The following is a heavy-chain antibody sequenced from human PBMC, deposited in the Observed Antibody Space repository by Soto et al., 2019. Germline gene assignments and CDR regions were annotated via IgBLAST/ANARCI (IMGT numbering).Heavy chain of an antibody. Sequence: ASETLSLTCTVSGGSISSYYWSWIRQPPGKGLEWIGYIYYSGSTNYNPSLKSRVTISVDASKNQFSLKLSSVTAADTAVYYCARVNSGYPGNWFDPWGQGTLVTVSS. V-gene: IGHV4-59*01. CDR2: IYYSGST. J-gene: IGHJ5*02. CDR3: ARVNSGYPGNWFDP. CDR1: GGSISSYY. D-gene: IGHD5-12*01.